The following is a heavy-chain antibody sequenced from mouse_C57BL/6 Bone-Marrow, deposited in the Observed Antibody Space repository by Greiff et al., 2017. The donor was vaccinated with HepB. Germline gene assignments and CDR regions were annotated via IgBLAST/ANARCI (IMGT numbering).Heavy chain of an antibody. CDR3: AREGDGYRFAY. CDR1: GFTFSDYG. CDR2: ISSGSSTI. D-gene: IGHD2-3*01. Sequence: EVQVVESGGGLVKPGGSLKLSCAASGFTFSDYGMHWVRQAPEKGLEWVAYISSGSSTIYYADTVKGRFTISRDNAKNTLFLQMTSLRSEDTAMYYCAREGDGYRFAYWGQGTLVTVSA. V-gene: IGHV5-17*01. J-gene: IGHJ3*01.